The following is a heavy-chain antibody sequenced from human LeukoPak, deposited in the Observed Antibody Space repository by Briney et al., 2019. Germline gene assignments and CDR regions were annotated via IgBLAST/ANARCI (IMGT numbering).Heavy chain of an antibody. J-gene: IGHJ4*02. D-gene: IGHD6-19*01. CDR3: AKDGISGWPRGYFDY. CDR2: ISYDGSNE. V-gene: IGHV3-30*18. CDR1: GFTFSSYG. Sequence: GGSLRLSCAASGFTFSSYGMYWVRQAPGKGLEWVAVISYDGSNEYYADSVKGRFTISRDNFKNTLYLQMNSLRAEDTAVYNCAKDGISGWPRGYFDYWGQGTLVTVSS.